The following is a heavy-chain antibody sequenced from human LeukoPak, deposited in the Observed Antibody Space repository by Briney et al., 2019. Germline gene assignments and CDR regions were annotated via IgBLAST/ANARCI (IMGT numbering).Heavy chain of an antibody. CDR1: GFTFSSYG. D-gene: IGHD3-22*01. CDR3: AKAPHHYDSSGYYDY. CDR2: IRYDGSNK. Sequence: GGSLRLSCAASGFTFSSYGMHWVRQAPGKGLEWVAFIRYDGSNKYYADSVKGRFTISRDNSKNTLYLQMNSLRAEDTAVYYCAKAPHHYDSSGYYDYWGQGTLVTVSS. V-gene: IGHV3-30*02. J-gene: IGHJ4*02.